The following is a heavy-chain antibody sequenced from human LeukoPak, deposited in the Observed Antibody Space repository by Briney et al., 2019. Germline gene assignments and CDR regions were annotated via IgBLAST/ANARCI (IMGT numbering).Heavy chain of an antibody. J-gene: IGHJ4*02. CDR2: IKSKTDGGTT. Sequence: GGSLRLSCAASGITVSDAWMSWVRQAPGKGLEWVGRIKSKTDGGTTDYAAPVKGRFTVSRDDSKNTLNLQMNSLRTEDTALYYCTTGFSTGNWGQGTLVTVSS. CDR1: GITVSDAW. V-gene: IGHV3-15*01. CDR3: TTGFSTGN. D-gene: IGHD2/OR15-2a*01.